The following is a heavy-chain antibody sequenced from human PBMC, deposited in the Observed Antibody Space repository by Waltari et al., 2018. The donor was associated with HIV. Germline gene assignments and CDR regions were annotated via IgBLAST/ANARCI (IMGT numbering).Heavy chain of an antibody. Sequence: EVQLLESGGGLVQPGGSLRFSCAASGFTFSTNALSGVRQAPGKGLEWVSSISGSGSSTYYADSIEGRFTISRDNSKNTLYLQMNSLRAEDTAAYYCAKVPQYISSSIYYYGMDVWGQGTTVTVSS. CDR2: ISGSGSST. J-gene: IGHJ6*02. D-gene: IGHD6-6*01. V-gene: IGHV3-23*01. CDR1: GFTFSTNA. CDR3: AKVPQYISSSIYYYGMDV.